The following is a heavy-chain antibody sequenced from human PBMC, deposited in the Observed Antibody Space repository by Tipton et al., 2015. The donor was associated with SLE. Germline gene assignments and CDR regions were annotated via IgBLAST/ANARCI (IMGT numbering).Heavy chain of an antibody. CDR3: ARDGAMIVPRGSFDI. D-gene: IGHD3-22*01. CDR2: IYTSGST. CDR1: GGSISSYY. Sequence: LRLSCTVSGGSISSYYWSWIRQPAGKGLEWIGRIYTSGSTNYNPSLKSRATMSVDTSKNQFSLKLSSVTAADTAVYYCARDGAMIVPRGSFDIWGQGTMVTVSS. J-gene: IGHJ3*02. V-gene: IGHV4-4*07.